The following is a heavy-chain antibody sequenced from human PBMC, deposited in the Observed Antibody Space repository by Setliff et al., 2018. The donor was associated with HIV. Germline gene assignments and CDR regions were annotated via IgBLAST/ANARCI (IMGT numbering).Heavy chain of an antibody. J-gene: IGHJ4*02. Sequence: GGSLTLSCVASGFTFSNAKMSWFRQAPGEGLEWVGHMNSKNRGGAPDYAAPVKGRFTVSRDDSKNTFYLQLDSLKTEDTAVYYGISMYLGYWGQGARVTVSS. V-gene: IGHV3-15*01. CDR1: GFTFSNAK. CDR3: ISMYLGY. D-gene: IGHD2-8*01. CDR2: MNSKNRGGAP.